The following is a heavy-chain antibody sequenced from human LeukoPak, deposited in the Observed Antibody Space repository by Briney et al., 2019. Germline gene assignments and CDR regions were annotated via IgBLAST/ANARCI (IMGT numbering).Heavy chain of an antibody. CDR3: AKGSYAPYYLDS. J-gene: IGHJ4*02. CDR1: GFTFDDYA. D-gene: IGHD2-2*01. Sequence: PGGSLRLSCAASGFTFDDYAMHWARQAPGKGLEWVSGLSWNSGTIAYAESVKGRFTISRDNAKNSLYLQMNNLRPEDTAFYYCAKGSYAPYYLDSWGQGTLVTVSS. V-gene: IGHV3-9*01. CDR2: LSWNSGTI.